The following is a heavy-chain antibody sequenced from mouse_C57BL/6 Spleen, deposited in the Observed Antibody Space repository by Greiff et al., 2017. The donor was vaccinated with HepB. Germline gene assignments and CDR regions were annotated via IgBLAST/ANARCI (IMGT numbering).Heavy chain of an antibody. CDR2: ISYDGSN. V-gene: IGHV3-6*01. J-gene: IGHJ3*01. D-gene: IGHD4-1*01. Sequence: EVQLQQSGPGLVKPSQSLSLTCSVTGYSITSGYYWNWIRQFPGNKLEWMGYISYDGSNNYNPSLKNRISITRDTSKNQFFLKLNSVTTEDTATYYCARDPELGRGFAYWGQGTLVTVSA. CDR1: GYSITSGYY. CDR3: ARDPELGRGFAY.